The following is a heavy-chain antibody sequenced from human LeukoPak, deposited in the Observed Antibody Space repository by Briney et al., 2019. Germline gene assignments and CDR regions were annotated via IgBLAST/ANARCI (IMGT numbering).Heavy chain of an antibody. Sequence: SETLSLTCTVSGYSISSGYYWGWIRQPPGKGLEWIGSIYHSGSTYYNPSLKSRVTISVDTSKNQFSLKLSSVTAADTAVYYCARAPRRGYYMDVWGKGTTVTVSS. D-gene: IGHD3-10*01. CDR3: ARAPRRGYYMDV. V-gene: IGHV4-38-2*02. CDR2: IYHSGST. CDR1: GYSISSGYY. J-gene: IGHJ6*03.